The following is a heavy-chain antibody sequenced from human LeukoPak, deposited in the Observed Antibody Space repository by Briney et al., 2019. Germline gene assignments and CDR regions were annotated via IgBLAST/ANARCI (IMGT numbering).Heavy chain of an antibody. CDR2: IIPIFGAA. Sequence: SVKVSCKASGGTFSSYAISWVRQAPGQGLEWMGGIIPIFGAANYAQKFQGRVTITADESTSTAYIELSSLRSEDTAVYYCASSRAHSSGWYRSWFDPWGQGTLVPVST. CDR3: ASSRAHSSGWYRSWFDP. V-gene: IGHV1-69*13. CDR1: GGTFSSYA. D-gene: IGHD6-19*01. J-gene: IGHJ5*02.